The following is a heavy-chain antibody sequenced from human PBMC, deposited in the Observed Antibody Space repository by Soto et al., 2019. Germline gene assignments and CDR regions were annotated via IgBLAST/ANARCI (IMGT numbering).Heavy chain of an antibody. D-gene: IGHD3-10*01. CDR2: IYHSGST. CDR3: ARSSPLWPDAFDI. CDR1: GGSISSGGYS. V-gene: IGHV4-30-2*01. Sequence: QLQLQESGSGLVKPSQTLSLTCAVSGGSISSGGYSWSWIRQPPGKGLEWIGYIYHSGSTYYNPSLTSRVTISVDRSKNQFSLKLSSVTAADTAVYYCARSSPLWPDAFDIWGQGTMVTVSS. J-gene: IGHJ3*02.